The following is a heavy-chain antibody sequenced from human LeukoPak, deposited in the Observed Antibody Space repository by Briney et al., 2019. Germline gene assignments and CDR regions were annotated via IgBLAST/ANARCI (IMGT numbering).Heavy chain of an antibody. Sequence: PGRSLRLSCAASGFTFSSYGMHWVRQAPGKGLEWVAVISYDGSNKYYADSVKGQFTISRDNSKNTLYLQMNSLRAEDTAVYYCAKDQGVLRYFDWILDYWGQGTLVTVSS. V-gene: IGHV3-30*18. J-gene: IGHJ4*02. CDR3: AKDQGVLRYFDWILDY. CDR2: ISYDGSNK. D-gene: IGHD3-9*01. CDR1: GFTFSSYG.